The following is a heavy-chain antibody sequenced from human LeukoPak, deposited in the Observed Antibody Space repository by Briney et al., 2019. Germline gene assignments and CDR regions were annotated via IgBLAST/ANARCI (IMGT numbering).Heavy chain of an antibody. D-gene: IGHD3-10*01. J-gene: IGHJ4*02. Sequence: GGSLRLSCAASGFTFSSYWMSWVRQAPGKGLEWVANIKQDGSEKYYVDSVKGRFTISRDNAKNSLYLQMNSLRAEDTAVYYCASGIWFGELSFDYWGQGTLVTVSS. CDR3: ASGIWFGELSFDY. V-gene: IGHV3-7*01. CDR2: IKQDGSEK. CDR1: GFTFSSYW.